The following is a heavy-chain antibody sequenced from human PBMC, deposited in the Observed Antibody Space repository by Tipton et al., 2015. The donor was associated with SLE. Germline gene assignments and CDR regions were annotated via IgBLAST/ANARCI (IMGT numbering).Heavy chain of an antibody. D-gene: IGHD6-6*01. J-gene: IGHJ4*02. CDR1: GGSTSSSSYY. V-gene: IGHV4-39*07. CDR2: IYYSGST. CDR3: ARRPGARHFDY. Sequence: TLSLTCTVSGGSTSSSSYYWGWIRQPPGKGLEWIGSIYYSGSTYYNPSLKSRVTISVDTSKNQFSLKLSSVTAADTAVYYCARRPGARHFDYWGQGTLVTVSS.